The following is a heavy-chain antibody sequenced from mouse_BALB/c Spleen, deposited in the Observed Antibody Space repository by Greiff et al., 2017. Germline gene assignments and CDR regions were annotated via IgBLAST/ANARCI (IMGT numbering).Heavy chain of an antibody. CDR1: GFTFSSYA. Sequence: EVHLVESGGGLVKPGGSLKLSCAASGFTFSSYAMSWVRQTPEKRLEWVASISSGGSTYYPDSVKGRFTISRDNARNILYLQMSSLRSEDTAMYYCARGQGYPYYAMDYWGQGTSVTVSS. V-gene: IGHV5-6-5*01. J-gene: IGHJ4*01. CDR2: ISSGGST. CDR3: ARGQGYPYYAMDY. D-gene: IGHD3-1*01.